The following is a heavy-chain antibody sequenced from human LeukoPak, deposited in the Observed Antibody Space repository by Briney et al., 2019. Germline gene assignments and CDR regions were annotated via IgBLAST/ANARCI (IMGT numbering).Heavy chain of an antibody. CDR3: ARDAFPTVTLLNWFDP. CDR1: GYTFTSYD. V-gene: IGHV1-46*01. Sequence: ASVKVSCKASGYTFTSYDINWERQATGQGLEWMGIINPSGGSTSYAQKFQGRVTMTRDTSTSTVYMELSSLRSEDTAVYYCARDAFPTVTLLNWFDPWGQGTLVTVSS. CDR2: INPSGGST. J-gene: IGHJ5*02. D-gene: IGHD4-11*01.